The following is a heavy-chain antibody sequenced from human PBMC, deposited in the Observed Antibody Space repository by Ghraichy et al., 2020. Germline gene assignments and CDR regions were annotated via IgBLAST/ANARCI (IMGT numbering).Heavy chain of an antibody. CDR2: IYYSGST. Sequence: SETLSLTCTVSGGSISSSSYYWGWIRQPPGKGLEWIGSIYYSGSTYYNPSLKSRVTISVDTSKNQFSLKLSSVTAADTAVYYCARHEFLEWLLTDYWGQGTLVTVSS. CDR1: GGSISSSSYY. D-gene: IGHD3-3*01. J-gene: IGHJ4*02. V-gene: IGHV4-39*01. CDR3: ARHEFLEWLLTDY.